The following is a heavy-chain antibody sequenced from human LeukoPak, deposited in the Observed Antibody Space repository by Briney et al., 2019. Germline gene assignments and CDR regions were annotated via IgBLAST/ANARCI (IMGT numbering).Heavy chain of an antibody. CDR1: GFIFGDYW. Sequence: PGGSLRLSCAASGFIFGDYWMTWVRQAPGKGLEWVANIRKDSGDKQYVDSVRGRFTISRDNAEKSLYLQMSSLRAEDTAVYDCAREGGYSFGSAFDYWGQGTLVTVSS. V-gene: IGHV3-7*01. CDR3: AREGGYSFGSAFDY. J-gene: IGHJ4*02. D-gene: IGHD5-18*01. CDR2: IRKDSGDK.